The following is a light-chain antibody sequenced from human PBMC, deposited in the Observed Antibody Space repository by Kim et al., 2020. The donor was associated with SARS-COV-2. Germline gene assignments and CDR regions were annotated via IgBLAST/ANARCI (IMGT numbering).Light chain of an antibody. J-gene: IGKJ1*01. V-gene: IGKV4-1*01. Sequence: RATISCKSSQSVLKSSNNKNYLAWYQQKPGQPPKLLNYWSFARESGVPDRITGSGSGTDFTLTISNVQPEDVAVYYCQQFYSAPWTFGQGTKLEIK. CDR3: QQFYSAPWT. CDR2: WSF. CDR1: QSVLKSSNNKNY.